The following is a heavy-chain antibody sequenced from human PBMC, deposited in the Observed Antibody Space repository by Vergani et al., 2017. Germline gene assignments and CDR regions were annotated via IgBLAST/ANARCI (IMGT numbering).Heavy chain of an antibody. CDR2: ISGSGVST. V-gene: IGHV3-23*01. D-gene: IGHD6-25*01. CDR1: GFTFSNYA. Sequence: EVQLLESGGGLVQPGGSLRLSCAASGFTFSNYAMNWVRQAPGKGLEWVSTISGSGVSTYYADSVKDHFTISRDNSKDTLYLQMNSLRADDTAVYYCAKTSYSSAGYYYGMDVWGQGSTVTVSS. J-gene: IGHJ6*02. CDR3: AKTSYSSAGYYYGMDV.